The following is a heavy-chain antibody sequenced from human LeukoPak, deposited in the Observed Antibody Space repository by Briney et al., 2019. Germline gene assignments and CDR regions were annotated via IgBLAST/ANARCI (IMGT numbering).Heavy chain of an antibody. V-gene: IGHV1-2*02. J-gene: IGHJ4*02. CDR3: ARGTGEGYTYGRYYFDY. Sequence: ASVKVSCKASGYTFTGYYMHWVRQAPGQGLEWMGWINPNSGVTDYAQNFQGRVTMTRDTSISTAYVELSRLRSDDTAVYYCARGTGEGYTYGRYYFDYWGQGTLVTVSS. CDR2: INPNSGVT. CDR1: GYTFTGYY. D-gene: IGHD5-18*01.